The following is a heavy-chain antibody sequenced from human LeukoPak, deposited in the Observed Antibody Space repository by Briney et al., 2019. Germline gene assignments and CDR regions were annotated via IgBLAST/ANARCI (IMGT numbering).Heavy chain of an antibody. CDR3: ASGYGSGSYTAPPVDY. Sequence: GASVKVSCKASGYTFTGYYMHWVRQAPGQGIEWMGWINPNSGGTNYAQKFQGRVTMTRDTSISTAYMELSRLRSDDTAVYYCASGYGSGSYTAPPVDYWGQGTLVTVSS. CDR2: INPNSGGT. J-gene: IGHJ4*02. CDR1: GYTFTGYY. V-gene: IGHV1-2*02. D-gene: IGHD3-10*01.